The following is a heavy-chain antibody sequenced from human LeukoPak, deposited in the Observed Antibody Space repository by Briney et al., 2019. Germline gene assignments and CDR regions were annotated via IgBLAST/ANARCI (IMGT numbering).Heavy chain of an antibody. CDR1: GFTFSSYW. J-gene: IGHJ4*02. Sequence: GGSLRLSCAASGFTFSSYWMSWVRQAPGQGLEWVANIKQDGSEKYYVDSVKGRFTISRDNAKNSLYLQMNSLRAEDTAVYYCAREGRLDIVVVVAATPPDYWGQGTLVTVSS. D-gene: IGHD2-15*01. CDR3: AREGRLDIVVVVAATPPDY. V-gene: IGHV3-7*01. CDR2: IKQDGSEK.